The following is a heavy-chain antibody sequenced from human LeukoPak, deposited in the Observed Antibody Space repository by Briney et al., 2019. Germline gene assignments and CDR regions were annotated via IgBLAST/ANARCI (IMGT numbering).Heavy chain of an antibody. J-gene: IGHJ4*02. D-gene: IGHD6-13*01. CDR3: ARVSSSWYPYFDY. V-gene: IGHV4-61*01. CDR2: IYYSGST. Sequence: SETLSLTCTVSGGSISSSSYYWSWIRQPPGKGLEWIGYIYYSGSTNYNPSLKSRVTISVDTSKNQFSLELSSVTAADTAVYYCARVSSSWYPYFDYWGQGTLVTVSS. CDR1: GGSISSSSYY.